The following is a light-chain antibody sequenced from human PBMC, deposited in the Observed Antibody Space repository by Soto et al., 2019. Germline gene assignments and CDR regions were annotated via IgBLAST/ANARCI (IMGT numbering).Light chain of an antibody. Sequence: QSVLTQPASVSGSPGQSITISCTGTSSDVGGYNYVSWYQHHPGKAPKLIIYDVTNRPSGVSNPFSGSKSGNTASLTISGFQPEDEADHYCSSYTTSNTRQIVFGTGTKVTVL. V-gene: IGLV2-14*03. CDR2: DVT. J-gene: IGLJ1*01. CDR1: SSDVGGYNY. CDR3: SSYTTSNTRQIV.